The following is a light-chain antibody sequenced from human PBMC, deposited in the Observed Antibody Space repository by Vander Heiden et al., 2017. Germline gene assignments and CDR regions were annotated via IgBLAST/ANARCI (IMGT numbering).Light chain of an antibody. CDR2: DVT. CDR1: SSDVGGYNY. J-gene: IGLJ3*02. CDR3: SSYTSSNTWV. Sequence: QSALTHPASVSGPPGQPITISCTGTSSDVGGYNYVSWYQQHPGKAPKLMIYDVTNRPSGVSNRFSGSKSGNTASLTISGLQAEDEADYFCSSYTSSNTWVFGGGTKLTVL. V-gene: IGLV2-14*03.